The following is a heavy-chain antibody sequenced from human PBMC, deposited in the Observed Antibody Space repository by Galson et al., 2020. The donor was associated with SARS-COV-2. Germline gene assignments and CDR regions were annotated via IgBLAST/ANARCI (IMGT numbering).Heavy chain of an antibody. V-gene: IGHV3-7*01. CDR3: ARGVYYDSSGYYTYYYLDY. D-gene: IGHD3-22*01. Sequence: GGSLRLSCAASGFTFSSYWMSWVRQAPGKGLEWVANIKQDGSEKYYVDSVKGRFTISRDNAKNSLYLQMNSLRAEDTAVYHCARGVYYDSSGYYTYYYLDYWGQGTLVTVSS. CDR1: GFTFSSYW. J-gene: IGHJ4*02. CDR2: IKQDGSEK.